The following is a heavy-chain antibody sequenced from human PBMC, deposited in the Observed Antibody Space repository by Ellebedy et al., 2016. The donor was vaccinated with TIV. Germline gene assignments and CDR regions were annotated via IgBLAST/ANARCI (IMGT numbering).Heavy chain of an antibody. Sequence: PGGSLRLSCAASGFTFSDYYMQWVRQAPGKGLEWVGFIRSKRYGGTTEYASSVKGRFTISRDDSKNSVYLQMNSLKSEDTAVYYCVREGKNGDNWRGFYIWGRGTMVSVSP. V-gene: IGHV3-72*01. CDR2: IRSKRYGGTT. CDR1: GFTFSDYY. D-gene: IGHD5-24*01. J-gene: IGHJ3*02. CDR3: VREGKNGDNWRGFYI.